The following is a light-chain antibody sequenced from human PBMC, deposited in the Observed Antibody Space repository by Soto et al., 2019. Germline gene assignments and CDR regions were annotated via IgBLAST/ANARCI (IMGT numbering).Light chain of an antibody. Sequence: EIVLTQSPGTLSLSPGERATLSCRASQSVSSSCLAWYQQKPGQAPRLLIYGASSRATGIPDRFSGSGSGTDFTLTISRLEPEDFAVYYCQQYGSSPYTLGQGTRV. CDR1: QSVSSSC. CDR3: QQYGSSPYT. V-gene: IGKV3-20*01. J-gene: IGKJ1*01. CDR2: GAS.